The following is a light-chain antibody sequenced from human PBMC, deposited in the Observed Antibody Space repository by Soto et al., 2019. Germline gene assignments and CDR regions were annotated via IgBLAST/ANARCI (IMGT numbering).Light chain of an antibody. CDR1: QSVSGSY. Sequence: DIVLTQSPGTLSLSPGERATLSCRASQSVSGSYLAWYQQKPGQAPRLLIYGASSRATGIPDRFSGSGSGTDFTLTISRLEPEDFAVYYCQQLRTFGQGTKVDIK. CDR2: GAS. J-gene: IGKJ1*01. V-gene: IGKV3-20*01. CDR3: QQLRT.